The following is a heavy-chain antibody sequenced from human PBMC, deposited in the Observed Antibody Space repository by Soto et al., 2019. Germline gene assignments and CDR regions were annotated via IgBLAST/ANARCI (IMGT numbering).Heavy chain of an antibody. CDR2: VSNSGTNT. CDR3: AKHILTGPFDY. D-gene: IGHD3-9*01. Sequence: EMQLLESGGGLVQPGGSLRLSCVFSGFTLSSYAVSWVRQAPGKGLQWVSAVSNSGTNTYYADSVKGRFTISRDNSKNTLYLQMNSIRAEDTAIYYCAKHILTGPFDYWGQGTLVTVSS. CDR1: GFTLSSYA. V-gene: IGHV3-23*01. J-gene: IGHJ4*02.